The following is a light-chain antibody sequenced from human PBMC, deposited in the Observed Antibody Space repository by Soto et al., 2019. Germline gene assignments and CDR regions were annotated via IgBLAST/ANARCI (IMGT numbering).Light chain of an antibody. V-gene: IGLV2-8*01. CDR1: SSDVAGSDY. CDR3: SSFARGDNPHVL. Sequence: QSALTQPPSASGSPGQSVTISCTGTSSDVAGSDYVSWYQQHPGKAPKLIIYEVTKRPAGVPDRFSGSNSGNTASLTVSGLQADDESYYYCSSFARGDNPHVLFGGGTKVT. J-gene: IGLJ2*01. CDR2: EVT.